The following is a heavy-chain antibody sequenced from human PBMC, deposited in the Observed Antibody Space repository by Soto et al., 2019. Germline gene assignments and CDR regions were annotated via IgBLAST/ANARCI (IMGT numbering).Heavy chain of an antibody. CDR1: GFTFSSYA. Sequence: GGSLRLSCAASGFTFSSYAMHWVRQAPGKGLEWVAVISYDGSNKYYADSVKGRFTISRDNSKNTLYLQMNSLRAEDTAVYYCARDEAPRGDPSLGYYYYYGMDVRGQGTTVTFSS. J-gene: IGHJ6*02. CDR3: ARDEAPRGDPSLGYYYYYGMDV. V-gene: IGHV3-30-3*01. D-gene: IGHD5-12*01. CDR2: ISYDGSNK.